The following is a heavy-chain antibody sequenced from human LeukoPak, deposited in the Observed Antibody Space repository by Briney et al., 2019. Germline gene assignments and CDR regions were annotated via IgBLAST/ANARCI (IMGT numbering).Heavy chain of an antibody. J-gene: IGHJ6*03. CDR3: ARRFHGTDFWSCYYDYYYYYYMDV. CDR1: GYTFTSYD. Sequence: ASLKVSCKASGYTFTSYDINWVRQATGQGLEWIVWMNPNSGKTGYAQKFQGRVSMTRNTSISTAYMELSSLRSEDTAVYYCARRFHGTDFWSCYYDYYYYYYMDVWGKGTTVTVSS. CDR2: MNPNSGKT. V-gene: IGHV1-8*01. D-gene: IGHD3-3*01.